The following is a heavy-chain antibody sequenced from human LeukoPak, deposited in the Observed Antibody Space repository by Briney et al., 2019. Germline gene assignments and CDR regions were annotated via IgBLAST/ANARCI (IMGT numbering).Heavy chain of an antibody. V-gene: IGHV3-74*01. Sequence: GGSLRLSCAASGFPFSSYWMHWVRQAPGKGLVWVSRINSDGSSTSYADSVKGRFTISRDNAKNTLYLQMNSLRAEDTAVYYCAKEGNYCGGDCYFNYWGQGILVTVSS. CDR1: GFPFSSYW. CDR3: AKEGNYCGGDCYFNY. D-gene: IGHD2-21*02. CDR2: INSDGSST. J-gene: IGHJ4*02.